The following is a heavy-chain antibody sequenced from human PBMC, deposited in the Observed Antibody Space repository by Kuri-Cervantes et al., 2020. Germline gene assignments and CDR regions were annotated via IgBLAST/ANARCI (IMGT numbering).Heavy chain of an antibody. V-gene: IGHV4-39*01. J-gene: IGHJ6*02. Sequence: GSLRLSCTVSGGSISSSSYYWGWIRQPPGKGLEWIGSIYYSGSTYYNPSLKSRVTISVDTSKNQFSLKLSSVTAADTAVYYCARGGSSPSDYYYYGMDVWGQGTTVTVSS. CDR1: GGSISSSSYY. D-gene: IGHD6-6*01. CDR3: ARGGSSPSDYYYYGMDV. CDR2: IYYSGST.